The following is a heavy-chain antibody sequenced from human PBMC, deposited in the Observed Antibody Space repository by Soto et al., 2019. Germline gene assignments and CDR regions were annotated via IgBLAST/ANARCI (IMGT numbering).Heavy chain of an antibody. D-gene: IGHD3-10*01. Sequence: ASVKVSCKASGYTFTGYYMHWVRQAPGQGLEWMGWINPNSGGTNYAQKFQGRVTMTRDTSISTAYMELSRLRSDDTAVYYCARDPGIAGAFYIWGQGTMVTVSS. J-gene: IGHJ3*02. CDR3: ARDPGIAGAFYI. V-gene: IGHV1-2*02. CDR1: GYTFTGYY. CDR2: INPNSGGT.